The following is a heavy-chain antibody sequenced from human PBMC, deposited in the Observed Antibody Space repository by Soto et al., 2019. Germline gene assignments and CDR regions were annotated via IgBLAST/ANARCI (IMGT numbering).Heavy chain of an antibody. CDR1: GGSISSGGYY. J-gene: IGHJ4*02. D-gene: IGHD5-12*01. CDR3: ARDTQGAASGYDYYFDY. Sequence: SETLSLTCTVSGGSISSGGYYWSWIRQHPGKGLEWIGYIYYSGSTYYNPSLKSRVTISVDTSKNQFSLKLSSVTAADTAVYYCARDTQGAASGYDYYFDYWGQGTLVTVSS. V-gene: IGHV4-31*03. CDR2: IYYSGST.